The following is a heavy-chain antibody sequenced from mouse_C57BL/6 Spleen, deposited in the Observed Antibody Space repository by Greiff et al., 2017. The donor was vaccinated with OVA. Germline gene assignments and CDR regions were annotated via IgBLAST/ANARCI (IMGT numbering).Heavy chain of an antibody. Sequence: DVMLVESGGGLVKPGGSLKLSCAASGFTFSDYGMHWVRQAPEKGLEWVAYISSGSSTIYYADTVKGRFTISRDNATNTLFLQMTSLRSEDTAMDYCATGDYDVGYDYWGQGTSVTVSA. J-gene: IGHJ4*01. CDR3: ATGDYDVGYDY. CDR1: GFTFSDYG. CDR2: ISSGSSTI. V-gene: IGHV5-17*01. D-gene: IGHD2-4*01.